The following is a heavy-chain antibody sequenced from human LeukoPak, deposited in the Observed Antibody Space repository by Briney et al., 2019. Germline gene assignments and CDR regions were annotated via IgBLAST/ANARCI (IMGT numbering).Heavy chain of an antibody. V-gene: IGHV3-30*02. CDR2: IRSDGSVK. D-gene: IGHD1-26*01. CDR3: AKPRGRIVGATWAFDI. Sequence: PGGSLRLSCAASGFSFSGYGIHWVRQAPGKGLEWVAFIRSDGSVKYYADSVRGRFTISRDNSKNTLYLQMNSLRAEDTAVYYCAKPRGRIVGATWAFDIWGQGTMVTVSS. J-gene: IGHJ3*02. CDR1: GFSFSGYG.